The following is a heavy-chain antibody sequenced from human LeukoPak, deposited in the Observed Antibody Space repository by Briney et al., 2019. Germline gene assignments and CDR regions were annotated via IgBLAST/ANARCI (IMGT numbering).Heavy chain of an antibody. V-gene: IGHV4-59*08. D-gene: IGHD5-18*01. CDR3: ARHGQTAMVNGSFDY. CDR2: FYYSGAT. CDR1: GGSINNYY. Sequence: SETLSLTCTVSGGSINNYYWSWIRQPPGKGLEWIGYFYYSGATYHDPSLKSRVTVSVDTSKNQFSLKLSSVTAADTAVYYCARHGQTAMVNGSFDYWGQGTLVTVSS. J-gene: IGHJ4*02.